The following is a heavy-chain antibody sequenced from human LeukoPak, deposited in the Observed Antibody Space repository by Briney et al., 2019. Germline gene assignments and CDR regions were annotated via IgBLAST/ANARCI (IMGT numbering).Heavy chain of an antibody. CDR1: GFTFSSYA. V-gene: IGHV3-30-3*01. CDR2: ISYDGSNK. Sequence: AGGSLRLSCAASGFTFSSYAMHWVRQAPGKGLEWVAVISYDGSNKYYADSVKGRFTISRDNSKNTLYLQMNSLRAEDTAVYYCARLYGDYDYWGQGTLVTVSS. CDR3: ARLYGDYDY. J-gene: IGHJ4*02. D-gene: IGHD4-17*01.